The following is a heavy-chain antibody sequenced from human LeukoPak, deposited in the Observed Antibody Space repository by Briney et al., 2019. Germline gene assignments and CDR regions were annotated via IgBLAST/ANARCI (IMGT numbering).Heavy chain of an antibody. CDR1: GYSIGSGYY. CDR3: ARGLL. CDR2: ISHSGNT. V-gene: IGHV4-38-2*02. J-gene: IGHJ1*01. Sequence: SETLSLTCTVSGYSIGSGYYWGWIRQSPGKGLEWIGTISHSGNTLYNPSLKSRVTISIDISKNQFSLNLTSVTAADTAIYYCARGLLWGQGTLVTVSS.